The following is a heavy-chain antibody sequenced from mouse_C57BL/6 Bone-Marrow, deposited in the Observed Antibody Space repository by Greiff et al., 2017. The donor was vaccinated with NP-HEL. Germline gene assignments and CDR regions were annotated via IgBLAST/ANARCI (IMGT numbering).Heavy chain of an antibody. Sequence: QVQLQQPGAELVKPGASVKLSCKASGYTFTSYWMHWVKQRPGQGLEWIGMIHPNSGSTNYNEKFKSKATLTVDKSSSTAYMQLSSLTSEDSAVYYCARQIYYSNCYYAMDYWGQGTSVTVSS. CDR3: ARQIYYSNCYYAMDY. CDR2: IHPNSGST. D-gene: IGHD2-5*01. J-gene: IGHJ4*01. CDR1: GYTFTSYW. V-gene: IGHV1-64*01.